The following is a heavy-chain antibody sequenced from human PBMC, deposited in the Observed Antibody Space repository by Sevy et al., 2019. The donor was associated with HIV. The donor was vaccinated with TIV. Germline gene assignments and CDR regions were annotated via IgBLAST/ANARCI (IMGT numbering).Heavy chain of an antibody. V-gene: IGHV4-34*01. J-gene: IGHJ4*02. CDR3: ARGSIAVAGTAYYFDY. Sequence: SETLSLTCAVYGGSFSGYYWSWIRQPPGKGLEWIGEINHSGSTNYNPSLKSRVTISADTSKNQFSLKLSSVTAADTAVYYCARGSIAVAGTAYYFDYWGQGTLVTVSS. CDR1: GGSFSGYY. CDR2: INHSGST. D-gene: IGHD6-19*01.